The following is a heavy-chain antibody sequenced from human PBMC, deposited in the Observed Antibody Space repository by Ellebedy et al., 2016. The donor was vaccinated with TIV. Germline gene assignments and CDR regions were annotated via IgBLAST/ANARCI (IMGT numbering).Heavy chain of an antibody. Sequence: GESLKISCAASGFTFSGSWMYWVRQFPGMGLVWVSRINPDGSSTSYADSVKGRFTISRDNAKNTLYLQMNSLRAEDTAVYYCASAKAGTGSSDCWGQGTLVTVS. CDR2: INPDGSST. J-gene: IGHJ4*02. CDR1: GFTFSGSW. CDR3: ASAKAGTGSSDC. D-gene: IGHD3-10*01. V-gene: IGHV3-74*01.